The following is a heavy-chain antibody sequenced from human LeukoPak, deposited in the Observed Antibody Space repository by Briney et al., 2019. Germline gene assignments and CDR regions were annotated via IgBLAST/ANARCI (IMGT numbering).Heavy chain of an antibody. V-gene: IGHV4-4*07. CDR2: VYTTGST. CDR3: ARGLYTSGWYPPDY. D-gene: IGHD6-19*01. CDR1: GGSISNYY. J-gene: IGHJ4*02. Sequence: PSETLSLTCTMSGGSISNYYWSWIRQPAGKGLEWLGRVYTTGSTYYNPSVRGRVTMSFDTSSNQFYLRLSSVTAADTAVYYCARGLYTSGWYPPDYWGQGTLVTDSS.